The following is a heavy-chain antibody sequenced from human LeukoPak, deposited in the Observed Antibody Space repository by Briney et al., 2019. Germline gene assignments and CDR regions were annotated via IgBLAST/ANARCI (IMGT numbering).Heavy chain of an antibody. J-gene: IGHJ4*02. V-gene: IGHV4-39*07. Sequence: PSETLSLTCTVSGGSIRSSRYYWGWIRQPPGKGLEWIGSIYDSGSTYYNPSLKSRVTISVDTSKNQFSLKLSSVTAADTAVYYCARDRRYYPGSGSYSGGIDYWGQGTLVTVSS. D-gene: IGHD3-10*01. CDR2: IYDSGST. CDR3: ARDRRYYPGSGSYSGGIDY. CDR1: GGSIRSSRYY.